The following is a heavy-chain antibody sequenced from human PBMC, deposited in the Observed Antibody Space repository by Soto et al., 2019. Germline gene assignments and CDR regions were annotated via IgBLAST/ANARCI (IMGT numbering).Heavy chain of an antibody. V-gene: IGHV3-21*01. CDR3: AREDSIIIPAVSDF. CDR2: ISKSDYT. D-gene: IGHD2-2*01. J-gene: IGHJ4*02. Sequence: GGSLRLSCTVSGFAFNNYGINWVRQAPGKGLEWVSSISKSDYTYYSDSVKGRFTISRDNAKNSVSLQMNTLRVEDTAVYYCAREDSIIIPAVSDFWGQGTLVTSPQ. CDR1: GFAFNNYG.